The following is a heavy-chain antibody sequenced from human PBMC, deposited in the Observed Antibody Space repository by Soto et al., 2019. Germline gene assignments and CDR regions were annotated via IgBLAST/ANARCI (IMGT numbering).Heavy chain of an antibody. D-gene: IGHD1-20*01. V-gene: IGHV4-34*01. CDR2: INHSGST. CDR3: ARGPHNWNDVSAGHWFDP. CDR1: GGSFSGCY. Sequence: SSETRSLACAVYGGSFSGCYWSLIRQPPGKGRGWIGEINHSGSTNSNPSLKSRATISADTSKNQFSPKLSYVTAADTAVYYCARGPHNWNDVSAGHWFDPWGQGTLVT. J-gene: IGHJ5*02.